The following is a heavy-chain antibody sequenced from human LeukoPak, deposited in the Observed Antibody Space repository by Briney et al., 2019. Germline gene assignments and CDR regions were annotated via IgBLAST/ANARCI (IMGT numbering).Heavy chain of an antibody. CDR3: GKVGGNSNS. D-gene: IGHD4-23*01. CDR1: GGSITSDIFY. J-gene: IGHJ5*02. Sequence: SETLSLTCTVSGGSITSDIFYWNWIRQHPGQGLEWIGSIHNSRGTSYNPSLESRLTISVDTSEDQFFLKMSYVTAADTAMYYCGKVGGNSNSWGQGTLVTVSS. V-gene: IGHV4-31*03. CDR2: IHNSRGT.